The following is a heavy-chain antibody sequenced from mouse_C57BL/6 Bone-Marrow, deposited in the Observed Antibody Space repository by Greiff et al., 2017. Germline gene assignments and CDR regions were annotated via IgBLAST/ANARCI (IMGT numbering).Heavy chain of an antibody. CDR1: GYTFTSSW. D-gene: IGHD1-1*01. J-gene: IGHJ2*01. V-gene: IGHV1-64*01. CDR3: ARERITAVVGYYFDY. Sequence: QVQLQQPGAELVKPGASVKLSCKASGYTFTSSWMHWVKQRPGPGLEGIGMIHPNSGSTNYNEKFKSKATLTVDNTSSTAYVQLSSLRSADAAVDYCARERITAVVGYYFDYWGQGTTLTVSS. CDR2: IHPNSGST.